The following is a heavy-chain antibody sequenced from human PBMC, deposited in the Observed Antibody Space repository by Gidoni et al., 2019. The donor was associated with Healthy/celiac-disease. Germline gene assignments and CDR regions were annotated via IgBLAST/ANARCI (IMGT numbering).Heavy chain of an antibody. Sequence: EVQLVESGGGLVQPGRSLRLSCTASGFTFGDYAMSWFRQAPGKGLGWVGFIRSKAYGGTTEYAASVKGRFTISRDDSKSIAYLQMNSLKTEDTAVYYCTRDDYYDSSGYYYRNWFDPWGQGTLVTVSS. CDR2: IRSKAYGGTT. V-gene: IGHV3-49*03. CDR1: GFTFGDYA. J-gene: IGHJ5*02. D-gene: IGHD3-22*01. CDR3: TRDDYYDSSGYYYRNWFDP.